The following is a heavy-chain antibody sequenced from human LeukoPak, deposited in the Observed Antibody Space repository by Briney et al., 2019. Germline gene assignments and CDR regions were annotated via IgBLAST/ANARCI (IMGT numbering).Heavy chain of an antibody. D-gene: IGHD4-11*01. J-gene: IGHJ4*02. Sequence: SETLSLTCTVSGGSVSSGSYYWSWIRQPPGKSLEWIGYIYYTGNTNYNPSLKSRVTISMDTSKNQFSLKLSSVTAADTAVYYCARVTAVTVNFDYWGQGTLVTVSS. CDR3: ARVTAVTVNFDY. CDR1: GGSVSSGSYY. V-gene: IGHV4-61*01. CDR2: IYYTGNT.